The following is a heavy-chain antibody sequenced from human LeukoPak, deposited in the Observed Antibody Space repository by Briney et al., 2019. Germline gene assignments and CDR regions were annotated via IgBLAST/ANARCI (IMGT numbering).Heavy chain of an antibody. D-gene: IGHD3-10*01. CDR3: ANLKYYYGSGSYGGFDY. Sequence: PGGSLRLSCVASGFTFSSYAMSWVRQAPGKGLEWVSAISGSGGSTYYADSVKGRFTISRDNSKNTLYVQMNSLRAEDTAVYYCANLKYYYGSGSYGGFDYWGQGTLVTVSS. CDR1: GFTFSSYA. CDR2: ISGSGGST. V-gene: IGHV3-23*01. J-gene: IGHJ4*02.